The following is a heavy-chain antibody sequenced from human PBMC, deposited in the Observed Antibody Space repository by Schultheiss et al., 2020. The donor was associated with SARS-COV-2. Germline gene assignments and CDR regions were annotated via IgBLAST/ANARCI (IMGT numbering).Heavy chain of an antibody. D-gene: IGHD3-3*01. Sequence: GGSLRLSCAASGFTFSSYAMSWVRQAPGKGLEWVSAISGSGGSTYYADSVKGRFTISRDNSKNTLYLQMNSLRAEDTAVYYCAKDREVRGLLFLEWLPPFGYWGQGTLVTVSS. J-gene: IGHJ4*02. V-gene: IGHV3-23*01. CDR2: ISGSGGST. CDR1: GFTFSSYA. CDR3: AKDREVRGLLFLEWLPPFGY.